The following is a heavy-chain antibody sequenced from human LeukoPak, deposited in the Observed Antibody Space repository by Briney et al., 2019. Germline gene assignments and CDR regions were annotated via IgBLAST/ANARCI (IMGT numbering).Heavy chain of an antibody. CDR2: IIPIFGTA. Sequence: ASVKVSCKASGGTFSSYAISWVRQAPGQGLEWMGRIIPIFGTANYAQKFQGRVTITTDKSTSTDYMELSSLRSEDTAVYYCGRDPPPSGSYDSRDIWGQGTMVTVSS. J-gene: IGHJ3*02. D-gene: IGHD1-26*01. CDR1: GGTFSSYA. V-gene: IGHV1-69*05. CDR3: GRDPPPSGSYDSRDI.